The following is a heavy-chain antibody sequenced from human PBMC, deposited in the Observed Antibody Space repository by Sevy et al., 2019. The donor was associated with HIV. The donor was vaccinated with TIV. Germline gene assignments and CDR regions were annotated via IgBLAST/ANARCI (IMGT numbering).Heavy chain of an antibody. Sequence: GGSLRLSCAASGFTFSSYTMNWVRQAPGKELEWVSSITCGSSYIYYADSVKGRFTISRDNSKNTLYLQMKSLRGEDTAVYYCAKPREQGYYYGMHVWGQGTTVTVSS. D-gene: IGHD1-26*01. CDR1: GFTFSSYT. V-gene: IGHV3-21*01. CDR2: ITCGSSYI. J-gene: IGHJ6*02. CDR3: AKPREQGYYYGMHV.